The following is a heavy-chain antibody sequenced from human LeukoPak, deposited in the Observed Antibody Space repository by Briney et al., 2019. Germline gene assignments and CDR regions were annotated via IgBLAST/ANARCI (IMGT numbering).Heavy chain of an antibody. J-gene: IGHJ4*02. CDR1: GYTFTSYY. V-gene: IGHV1-46*01. D-gene: IGHD6-13*01. CDR3: ARDASKVAAAGTRGDY. CDR2: INPSGGST. Sequence: ASVKVSCKASGYTFTSYYMHWVRQAPGQGLEWMGIINPSGGSTSYAQKFQGRVTMTRDTSTSTVYMELSSLRSEGTAVYYCARDASKVAAAGTRGDYWGQGTLVTVSS.